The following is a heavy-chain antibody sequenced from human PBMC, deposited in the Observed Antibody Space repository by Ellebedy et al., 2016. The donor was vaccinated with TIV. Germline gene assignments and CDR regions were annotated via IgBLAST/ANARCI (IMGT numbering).Heavy chain of an antibody. D-gene: IGHD3-10*01. CDR1: GGSFSGYY. V-gene: IGHV4-34*01. Sequence: MPSETLSLTCAVYGGSFSGYYWGWIRQPQGKGLGWIGSIYYSGSTYYNPSLKSRVTISVDTSKNQFSLKLSSVTAADTAVYYCARGLLWLGELFQVRMPFDYWGQGTLVTVSS. CDR2: IYYSGST. CDR3: ARGLLWLGELFQVRMPFDY. J-gene: IGHJ4*02.